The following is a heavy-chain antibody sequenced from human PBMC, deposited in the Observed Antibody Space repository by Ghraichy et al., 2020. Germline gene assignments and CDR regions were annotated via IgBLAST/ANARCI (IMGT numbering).Heavy chain of an antibody. Sequence: ESLNISCAASGFTFSSYWMHWVRQAPGKGLVWVFRINSDSCSTNYADSVKGRFTISRDNAKKTLYLQMNSPRAEDTAVYYCAGGPEGSSSWHDHWGQGTLVTVSS. CDR2: INSDSCST. V-gene: IGHV3-74*01. CDR3: AGGPEGSSSWHDH. D-gene: IGHD6-13*01. J-gene: IGHJ5*02. CDR1: GFTFSSYW.